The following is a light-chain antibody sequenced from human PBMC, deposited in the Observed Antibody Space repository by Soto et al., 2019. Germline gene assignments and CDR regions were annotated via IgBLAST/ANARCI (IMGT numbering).Light chain of an antibody. CDR2: DVS. CDR1: SSDVGGYNY. J-gene: IGLJ2*01. Sequence: QSALTQPASVSGSPGQSSTISCTGTSSDVGGYNYVSWYQQHPGKAPKLRIYDVSNRPSGVSNRFSGSKSGNTASLTISGLHAEDEAYYYCSSYTSSSTLVVFGGGTQLTVL. CDR3: SSYTSSSTLVV. V-gene: IGLV2-14*01.